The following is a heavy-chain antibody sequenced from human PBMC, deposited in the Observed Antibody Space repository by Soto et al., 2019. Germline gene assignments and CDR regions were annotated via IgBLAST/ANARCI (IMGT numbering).Heavy chain of an antibody. Sequence: QVQLVESGGGVVQPGRSLRLSCAASGFTFSSYGMHWVRQAPGKGLEWVAVIWYDGSNKYYADSVKGRFTISRDNSKNTLYLQMNSLRAEDTAVYYCARGLRVVAATQPFDYWGQGTLVTVSS. J-gene: IGHJ4*02. CDR3: ARGLRVVAATQPFDY. CDR1: GFTFSSYG. D-gene: IGHD2-15*01. V-gene: IGHV3-33*01. CDR2: IWYDGSNK.